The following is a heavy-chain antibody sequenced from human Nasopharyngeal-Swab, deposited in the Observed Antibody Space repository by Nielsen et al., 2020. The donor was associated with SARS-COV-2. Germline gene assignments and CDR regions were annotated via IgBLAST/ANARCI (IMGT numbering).Heavy chain of an antibody. J-gene: IGHJ4*02. CDR2: ISVYNGNT. CDR1: GYPFTDHV. V-gene: IGHV1-18*04. D-gene: IGHD2-21*01. CDR3: ARKHSIAFNY. Sequence: ASVKVSCKTSGYPFTDHVHGISWVRQAPGQGLEWMGWISVYNGNTNYAQEFQGRVTMTTDTSTSTAYMELRSLRSDDTAVYYCARKHSIAFNYWGQGTPVTVSS.